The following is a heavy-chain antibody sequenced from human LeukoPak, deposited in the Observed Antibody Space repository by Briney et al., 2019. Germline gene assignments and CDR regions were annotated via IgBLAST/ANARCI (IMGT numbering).Heavy chain of an antibody. V-gene: IGHV1-2*02. D-gene: IGHD2-15*01. CDR3: ASDTTYCSGGSCYHPGYYYYGMDV. CDR2: MNPNSGGT. J-gene: IGHJ6*02. Sequence: GASVKVSCKASGYTFTSYDINWVRQATGQGLEWMGWMNPNSGGTNYAQKFQGRVTMTRDTSISTAYMGLSRLRSDDTAVYYCASDTTYCSGGSCYHPGYYYYGMDVWGQGTTVTVSS. CDR1: GYTFTSYD.